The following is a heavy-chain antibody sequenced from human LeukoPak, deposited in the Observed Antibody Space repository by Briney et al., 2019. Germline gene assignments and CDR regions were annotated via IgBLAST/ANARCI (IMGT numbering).Heavy chain of an antibody. J-gene: IGHJ4*02. Sequence: GGSLRLSCAASGNYWMHWVRQAPGKGLVWVSHINSDGSWTSYADSVKGRFTISKDNAKNTVYLQMNNLRAEDTAVYYCARDWANFDYWGQGTLVTVSS. V-gene: IGHV3-74*01. CDR1: GNYW. D-gene: IGHD3-16*01. CDR3: ARDWANFDY. CDR2: INSDGSWT.